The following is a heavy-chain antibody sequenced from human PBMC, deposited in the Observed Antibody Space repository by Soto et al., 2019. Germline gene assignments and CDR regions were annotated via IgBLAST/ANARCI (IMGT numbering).Heavy chain of an antibody. Sequence: QLQLQESGSGLVKPSQTLSLTCAVSGGSMRSGDYSWSWIRQPPGKGLEWIGYIYYSGNTYYNPSLKSRVTISVDRSKNQFSLKLSSVTAAETAVYYCAREAGNHYGPGSLFDYWGQGILVTVSS. CDR2: IYYSGNT. CDR3: AREAGNHYGPGSLFDY. V-gene: IGHV4-30-2*01. J-gene: IGHJ4*02. D-gene: IGHD3-10*01. CDR1: GGSMRSGDYS.